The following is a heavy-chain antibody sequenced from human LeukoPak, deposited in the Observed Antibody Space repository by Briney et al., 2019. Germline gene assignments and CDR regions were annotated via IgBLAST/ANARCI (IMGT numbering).Heavy chain of an antibody. D-gene: IGHD1-1*01. J-gene: IGHJ4*02. V-gene: IGHV4-34*01. CDR2: INHSGST. CDR1: GGSFSGYY. Sequence: PSETLSLTCAVYGGSFSGYYWSWIRQPPGKGLEWIGEINHSGSTNYNPSLKSRVTISVHTSKIQFSLKLSSVTAADTAVYYCARAGTYFDYWGQGTLVTVSS. CDR3: ARAGTYFDY.